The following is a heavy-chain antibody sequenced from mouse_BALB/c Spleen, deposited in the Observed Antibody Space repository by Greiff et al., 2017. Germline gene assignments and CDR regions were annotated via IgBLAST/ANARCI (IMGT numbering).Heavy chain of an antibody. CDR2: INPYNGGT. J-gene: IGHJ3*01. D-gene: IGHD1-1*01. CDR1: GYSFTGYT. CDR3: ARSDYGSSYRFAY. V-gene: IGHV1-18*01. Sequence: EVKVVESGPELVKPGASMKISCKASGYSFTGYTMNWVKQSHGKNLEWIGLINPYNGGTSYNQKFKGKATLTVDKSSSTAYMELLSLTSEDSAVYYCARSDYGSSYRFAYWGQGTLVTVSA.